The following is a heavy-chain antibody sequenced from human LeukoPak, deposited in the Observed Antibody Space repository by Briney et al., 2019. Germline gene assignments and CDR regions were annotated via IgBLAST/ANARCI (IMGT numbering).Heavy chain of an antibody. J-gene: IGHJ3*02. D-gene: IGHD3-10*01. CDR3: AKEGARGVVLDAFDI. CDR2: IYSGGST. V-gene: IGHV3-53*01. CDR1: GLTVSSNY. Sequence: PGGSLRLSCAASGLTVSSNYMSWVRQAPGRGLEWVSVIYSGGSTYYADSVKGRFTISRDNSRNTLYLQMNSLRAEDTAVYYCAKEGARGVVLDAFDIWGQGTMVTVSS.